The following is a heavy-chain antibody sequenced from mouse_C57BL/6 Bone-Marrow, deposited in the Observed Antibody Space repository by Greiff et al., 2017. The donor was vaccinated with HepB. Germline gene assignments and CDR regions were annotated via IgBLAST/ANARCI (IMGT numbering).Heavy chain of an antibody. CDR2: IRNKANGYTT. CDR1: GFTFTDYY. Sequence: EVQLVESGGGLVQPGGSLSLSCAASGFTFTDYYMSWVRQPPGKALEWLGFIRNKANGYTTEYSASVKGRFTISRDNSQSILYLQMNALGAEDSATYYCARSYGSLYFDVWGTGTTVTVSS. J-gene: IGHJ1*03. V-gene: IGHV7-3*01. CDR3: ARSYGSLYFDV. D-gene: IGHD1-1*01.